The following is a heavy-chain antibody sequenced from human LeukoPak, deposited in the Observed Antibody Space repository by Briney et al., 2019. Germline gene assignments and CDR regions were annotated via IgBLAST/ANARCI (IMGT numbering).Heavy chain of an antibody. CDR2: ISGSSTTI. Sequence: PGGSLRLSCAASGFTFSSYSINWVRQAPGKGLEWVSYISGSSTTIYYADSVKGRFTISRDNAKNSVYLQMNSLRDEDTAVYFCARFFDYWGQGTLVTVSS. J-gene: IGHJ4*02. CDR1: GFTFSSYS. CDR3: ARFFDY. V-gene: IGHV3-48*02.